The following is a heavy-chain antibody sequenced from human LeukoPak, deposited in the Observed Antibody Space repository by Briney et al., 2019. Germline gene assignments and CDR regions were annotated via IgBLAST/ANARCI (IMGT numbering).Heavy chain of an antibody. Sequence: GRSLRLSCAAYGFTFSSYAMHWVRQAPGKGLEWVAVISYDESNKYYADSVKGRFTISRDNSKNTLYLQMNSLRAEDTAVYSCARGAQHSSSWPCGNWFDPWGQGTLVTVSS. D-gene: IGHD6-13*01. CDR1: GFTFSSYA. CDR2: ISYDESNK. CDR3: ARGAQHSSSWPCGNWFDP. J-gene: IGHJ5*02. V-gene: IGHV3-30-3*01.